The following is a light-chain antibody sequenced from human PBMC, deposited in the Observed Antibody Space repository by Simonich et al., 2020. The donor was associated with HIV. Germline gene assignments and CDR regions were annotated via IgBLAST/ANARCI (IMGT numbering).Light chain of an antibody. CDR3: QQYYSTPLT. CDR1: QSVSSN. Sequence: EIVMTQSPATLSVSPGERATLPCRASQSVSSNLAWYQQKPGQAPRLLIYDASKRATCIPARFSGSGSGTDFTLTISSLEPEDFAVYYCQQYYSTPLTFGGGTKVEIK. CDR2: DAS. J-gene: IGKJ4*01. V-gene: IGKV3D-15*01.